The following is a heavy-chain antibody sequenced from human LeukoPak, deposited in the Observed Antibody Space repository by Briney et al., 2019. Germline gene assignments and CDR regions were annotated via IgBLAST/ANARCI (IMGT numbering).Heavy chain of an antibody. D-gene: IGHD3-10*01. CDR3: ARDSGPVLLWSQHKFDP. Sequence: ASVKVSCKASGYTLTSYYMHWVRQAPGQGLEWMGIINPSGGSTNYAQKFQGRVTMTRDTSISTAYMELSRLRSDDTAVYYCARDSGPVLLWSQHKFDPWGQGTLVTVSS. CDR2: INPSGGST. CDR1: GYTLTSYY. V-gene: IGHV1-46*01. J-gene: IGHJ5*02.